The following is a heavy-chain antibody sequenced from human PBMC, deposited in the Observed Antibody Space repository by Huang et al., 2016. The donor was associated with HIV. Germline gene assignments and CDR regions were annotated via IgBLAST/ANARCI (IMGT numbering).Heavy chain of an antibody. V-gene: IGHV3-48*01. D-gene: IGHD6-13*01. J-gene: IGHJ6*03. CDR3: ARDVGYSSGWYTYYYMDV. CDR1: GFSFSASS. CDR2: ISASSDVI. Sequence: VASGFSFSASSMNWVRQAPGKGLEWISYISASSDVIYYADSVGCRCTVSRDNAKDSLYLVMNKVRGDDTAIYYCARDVGYSSGWYTYYYMDVWGEGTAVTVSS.